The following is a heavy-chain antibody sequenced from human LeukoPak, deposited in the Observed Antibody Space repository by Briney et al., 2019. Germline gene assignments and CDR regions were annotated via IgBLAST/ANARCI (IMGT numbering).Heavy chain of an antibody. Sequence: ASVKVSCKASGYTFTSYGISWVRQAPGQGLEWMGWISAYNGNTNYAQELQGRVTMTTDTSTSTAYMELRSLRSDDTAVYYCARAQPDYYDSSGYSYYYYYYGMDVWGQGTTVTVSS. V-gene: IGHV1-18*01. CDR2: ISAYNGNT. CDR1: GYTFTSYG. CDR3: ARAQPDYYDSSGYSYYYYYYGMDV. J-gene: IGHJ6*02. D-gene: IGHD3-22*01.